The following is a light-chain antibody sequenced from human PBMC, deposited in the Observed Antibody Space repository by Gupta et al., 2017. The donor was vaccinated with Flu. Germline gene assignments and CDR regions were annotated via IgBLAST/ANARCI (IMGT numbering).Light chain of an antibody. Sequence: QSVLTPPPSASGTPGQRVTISCSGSSSNIGSNFVYWYQQLPGTAPKLLIYRDDQRPSGVPDRFSGSKSGTSASLAISGLRAEDEADYYCAAWDDSLNGLVFGGGTKLTVL. CDR2: RDD. V-gene: IGLV1-47*01. J-gene: IGLJ2*01. CDR3: AAWDDSLNGLV. CDR1: SSNIGSNF.